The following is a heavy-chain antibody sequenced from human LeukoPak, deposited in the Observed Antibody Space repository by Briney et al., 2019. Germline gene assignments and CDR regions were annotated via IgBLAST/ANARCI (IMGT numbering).Heavy chain of an antibody. Sequence: GGSLRLSCAASGFTVSSNYMSWVRQAPGKGLEWVSVICSGGSTYYADSVKGRFTISRDSSKNTLYLQMNSLRAEDTAVYYCARGGKSGWYSYYYYYGMDVWGKGTTVTVSS. J-gene: IGHJ6*04. D-gene: IGHD6-19*01. CDR1: GFTVSSNY. CDR2: ICSGGST. V-gene: IGHV3-53*01. CDR3: ARGGKSGWYSYYYYYGMDV.